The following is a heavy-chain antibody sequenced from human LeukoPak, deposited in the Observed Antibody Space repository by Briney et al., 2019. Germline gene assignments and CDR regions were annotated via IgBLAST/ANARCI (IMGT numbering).Heavy chain of an antibody. CDR1: GFTFSSYE. V-gene: IGHV4-34*01. Sequence: SGGSLRLSCAASGFTFSSYEMNWFRQPPGKGLEWIGEVNLQGSTNYNPSLKSRVAISVDKSENHISLKLTSVTAADTAVYYCAREGGPYRPLDYSGQGTLVTVAS. CDR2: VNLQGST. CDR3: AREGGPYRPLDY. J-gene: IGHJ4*02.